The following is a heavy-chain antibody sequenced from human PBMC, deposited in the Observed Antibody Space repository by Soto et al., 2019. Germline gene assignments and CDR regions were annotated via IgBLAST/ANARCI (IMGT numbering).Heavy chain of an antibody. CDR3: ARRPTYYDILTGYYRPPPLAY. V-gene: IGHV1-3*01. J-gene: IGHJ4*02. Sequence: GASVKVSCKASGYTFTSYAMHWVRQAPGQRLEWMGWINAGNGNTKYSQKFQGRVTITRDTSASTAYMELSSLRSEDTAVYYCARRPTYYDILTGYYRPPPLAYWGQGTLVTVSS. D-gene: IGHD3-9*01. CDR1: GYTFTSYA. CDR2: INAGNGNT.